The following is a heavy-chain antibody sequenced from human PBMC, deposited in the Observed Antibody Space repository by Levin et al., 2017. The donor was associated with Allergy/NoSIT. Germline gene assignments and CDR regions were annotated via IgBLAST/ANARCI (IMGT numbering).Heavy chain of an antibody. V-gene: IGHV3-13*01. CDR1: GFTFSSYD. CDR2: IGTAGDT. CDR3: ARDLSGIGDYGPWFDP. J-gene: IGHJ5*02. D-gene: IGHD4-17*01. Sequence: GESLKISCAASGFTFSSYDMHWVRQATGKGLEWVSAIGTAGDTYYPGSVKGRFTISRENAKNSLYLQMNSLRAGDTAVYYCARDLSGIGDYGPWFDPWGQGTLVTVSS.